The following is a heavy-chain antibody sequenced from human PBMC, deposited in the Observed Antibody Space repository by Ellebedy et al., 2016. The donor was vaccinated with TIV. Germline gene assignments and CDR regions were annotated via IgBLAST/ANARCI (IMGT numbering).Heavy chain of an antibody. D-gene: IGHD2-15*01. J-gene: IGHJ4*02. Sequence: GGSLRLSCAASGFTFSSYGMHWVRQAPGKGLEWVAVISYDGSNKYYADSVKGRFTISRDNSKNTLYLQMNSLRAEDTAVYYCARDGMDCSGGSCYSPYFDYWGQGTLVTVSS. CDR2: ISYDGSNK. CDR1: GFTFSSYG. V-gene: IGHV3-30*03. CDR3: ARDGMDCSGGSCYSPYFDY.